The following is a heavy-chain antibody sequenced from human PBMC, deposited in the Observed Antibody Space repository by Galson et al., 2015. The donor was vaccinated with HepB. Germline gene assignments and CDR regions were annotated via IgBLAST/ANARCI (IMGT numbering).Heavy chain of an antibody. Sequence: QSGAEVKKPGESLRISCKGSGYSFTSYWISWVRQMPGKGLEWMGRIDPSDSYTNYSPSFQGHFTISADKSISTAYLQWSSLKASDTAMYYCARHTDRFWIQLWPLDYWGQGTLVTVSS. CDR3: ARHTDRFWIQLWPLDY. D-gene: IGHD5-18*01. V-gene: IGHV5-10-1*01. J-gene: IGHJ4*02. CDR1: GYSFTSYW. CDR2: IDPSDSYT.